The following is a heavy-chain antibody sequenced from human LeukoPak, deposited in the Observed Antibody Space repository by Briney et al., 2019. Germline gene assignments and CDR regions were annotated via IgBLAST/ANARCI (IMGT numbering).Heavy chain of an antibody. V-gene: IGHV1-2*02. CDR1: GFTFSSYA. CDR3: ARGDYGDYWTDY. CDR2: INPNSGGT. D-gene: IGHD4-17*01. J-gene: IGHJ4*02. Sequence: GGSLRLSCAASGFTFSSYAMHWVRQAPGQGLEWMGWINPNSGGTNYAQKLQGRVTMTRDTSISTAYMELSRLRSDDTAVYFCARGDYGDYWTDYWGQGTLVTVSS.